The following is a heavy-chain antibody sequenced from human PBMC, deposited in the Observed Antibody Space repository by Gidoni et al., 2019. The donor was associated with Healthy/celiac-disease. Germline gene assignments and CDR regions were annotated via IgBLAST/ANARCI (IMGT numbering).Heavy chain of an antibody. V-gene: IGHV3-15*01. D-gene: IGHD5-18*01. CDR1: GFTFSNAW. CDR3: TTAWGLWLRPFDY. Sequence: EVQLVESGGGLVKPGGSLRLTCAASGFTFSNAWMSWLRQAPGKGLEWVGRIKSKTDGGTTDYAAPVKGRFTISRDDSKNTLYLQMNSLKTEDTAVYYCTTAWGLWLRPFDYWGQGTLVTVSS. J-gene: IGHJ4*02. CDR2: IKSKTDGGTT.